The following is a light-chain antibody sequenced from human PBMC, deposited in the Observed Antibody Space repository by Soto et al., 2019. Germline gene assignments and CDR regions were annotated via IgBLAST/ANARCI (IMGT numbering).Light chain of an antibody. CDR3: QQYDNLPT. CDR1: QSISSY. V-gene: IGKV1-33*01. J-gene: IGKJ4*01. CDR2: AAS. Sequence: DIQMTQSPSSLSASVGDRVTITCRASQSISSYLNWYQQKPGKAPKLLIYAASSLQRGVPSRFSGSGYGTDFTFTISSLQPEDIATYYCQQYDNLPTFGGGTKVDIK.